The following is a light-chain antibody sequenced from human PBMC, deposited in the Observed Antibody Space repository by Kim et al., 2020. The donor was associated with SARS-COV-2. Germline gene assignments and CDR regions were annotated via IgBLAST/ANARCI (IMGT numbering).Light chain of an antibody. V-gene: IGLV2-11*01. CDR2: DVS. CDR3: CSYAGSYTFVV. CDR1: SSDVGGYNY. Sequence: HSVTMSCTGTSSDVGGYNYISWYQQHPGKAPKLMIYDVSKRPSGVPDRFSGSKSGNTASLTISGLQAEDEADYYCCSYAGSYTFVVFGGGTQLTVL. J-gene: IGLJ2*01.